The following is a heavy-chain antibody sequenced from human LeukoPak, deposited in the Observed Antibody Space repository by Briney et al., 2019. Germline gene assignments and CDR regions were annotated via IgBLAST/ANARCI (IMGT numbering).Heavy chain of an antibody. CDR1: GFIFSDHY. Sequence: GGSLRLSCAVSGFIFSDHYLDWVRQPPGRGLEWVGRSRIKTDGYITQYAASVTGRFTISRDESKNSLYLHMNSLRGEDTAVYFCVRGHNSFDLWGQGTMVTVSS. CDR3: VRGHNSFDL. D-gene: IGHD1-20*01. V-gene: IGHV3-72*01. CDR2: SRIKTDGYIT. J-gene: IGHJ3*01.